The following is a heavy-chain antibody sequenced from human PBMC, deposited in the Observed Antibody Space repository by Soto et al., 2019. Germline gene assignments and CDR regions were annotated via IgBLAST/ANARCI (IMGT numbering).Heavy chain of an antibody. CDR1: GFTFDDYA. CDR3: AKDMGDGYNFGGFDY. CDR2: ISWNSGSI. Sequence: GGSLSLSCAASGFTFDDYAMHWVRQAPGKGLEWVSGISWNSGSIGYADSVKGRFTISRDNAKNSLYLQMNSLRAEDTALYYCAKDMGDGYNFGGFDYWGQGTLVIVSS. D-gene: IGHD5-12*01. V-gene: IGHV3-9*01. J-gene: IGHJ4*02.